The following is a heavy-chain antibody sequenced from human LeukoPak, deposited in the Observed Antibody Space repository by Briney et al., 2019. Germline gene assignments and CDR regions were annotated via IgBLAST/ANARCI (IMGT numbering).Heavy chain of an antibody. V-gene: IGHV1-46*01. CDR1: GYTFTSYY. CDR3: ARGTGSFDY. Sequence: GASVKASCKASGYTFTSYYMHWVRQAPGQGLEWMGIINPNGGNTNYAQTFQGRVTMTRDTSTSTVYMELSSLRSEDTAVYYCARGTGSFDYWGQGTLVTVSS. J-gene: IGHJ4*02. CDR2: INPNGGNT. D-gene: IGHD3/OR15-3a*01.